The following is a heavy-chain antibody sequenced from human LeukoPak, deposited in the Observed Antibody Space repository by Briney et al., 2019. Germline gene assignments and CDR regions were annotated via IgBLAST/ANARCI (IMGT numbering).Heavy chain of an antibody. CDR3: ARWEGYSYGYFDY. CDR2: INHSGST. V-gene: IGHV4-34*01. J-gene: IGHJ4*02. D-gene: IGHD5-18*01. CDR1: GGSFSDYY. Sequence: SGTLSLTCAVYGGSFSDYYWSWIRQPPGKGLEWIAEINHSGSTNYNPSLKSRVTISVDTSKNQFSLKLSSVTAADTAVYYCARWEGYSYGYFDYWGQGTLVTVSS.